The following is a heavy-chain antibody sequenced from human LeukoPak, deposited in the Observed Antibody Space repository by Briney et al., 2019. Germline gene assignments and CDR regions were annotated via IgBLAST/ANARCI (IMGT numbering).Heavy chain of an antibody. D-gene: IGHD3-3*02. Sequence: SSYAMSWVRQPPGKGLEWIGSIYYSGSTYYNPSLKSRVTISVDTSKNQFSLKLSSVTAADTAVYYCASRIRRDLDAFDIWGQGTMVTVSS. V-gene: IGHV4-39*07. CDR2: IYYSGST. CDR3: ASRIRRDLDAFDI. J-gene: IGHJ3*02. CDR1: SSYA.